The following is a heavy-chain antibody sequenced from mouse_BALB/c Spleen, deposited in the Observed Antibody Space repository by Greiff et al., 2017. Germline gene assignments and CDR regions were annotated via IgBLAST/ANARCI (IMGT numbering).Heavy chain of an antibody. J-gene: IGHJ4*01. V-gene: IGHV5-6*01. CDR3: ARDYYGSSYGYAMDY. D-gene: IGHD1-1*01. CDR2: ISSGGSYT. CDR1: GFTFSSYG. Sequence: EVHLVESGGDLVKPGGSLKLSCAASGFTFSSYGMSWVRQTPDKRLEWVATISSGGSYTYYPDSVKGRFTISRDNAKNTLYLQMSSLKSEDTAMYYCARDYYGSSYGYAMDYWGQGTSVTVSS.